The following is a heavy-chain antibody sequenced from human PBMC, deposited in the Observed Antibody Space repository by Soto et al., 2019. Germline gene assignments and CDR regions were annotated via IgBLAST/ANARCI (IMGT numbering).Heavy chain of an antibody. J-gene: IGHJ6*02. V-gene: IGHV3-30-3*01. D-gene: IGHD2-2*01. CDR1: GFTFSSYA. CDR3: ASGYCSSTSCPLDYYYYYYGMDV. CDR2: ISYDGSNK. Sequence: QVQLVESGGGVVQPGRSLRLSCAASGFTFSSYAMHWVRQAPGKGLEWVAVISYDGSNKYYADSVKGRFTISRDNSKNTLYLQMNSLRAEATAVYYCASGYCSSTSCPLDYYYYYYGMDVWGQGTTVTVSS.